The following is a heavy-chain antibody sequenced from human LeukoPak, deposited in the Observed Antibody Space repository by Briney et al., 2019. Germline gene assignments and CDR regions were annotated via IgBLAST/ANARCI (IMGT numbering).Heavy chain of an antibody. CDR1: GFTFSSYA. J-gene: IGHJ4*02. Sequence: GGSLRLSCAASGFTFSSYAMSWVRQAPGKGLEWVSSISSSSYYIYYADSVKGRFTISRDNAKNSVYLQMNSLRAEDTAVYYCARVGDYYDSSGYQGFDYWGQGTLVTVSS. CDR3: ARVGDYYDSSGYQGFDY. V-gene: IGHV3-21*01. D-gene: IGHD3-22*01. CDR2: ISSSSYYI.